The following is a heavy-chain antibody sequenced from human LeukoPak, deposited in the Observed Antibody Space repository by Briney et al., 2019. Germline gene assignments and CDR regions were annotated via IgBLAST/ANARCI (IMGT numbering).Heavy chain of an antibody. J-gene: IGHJ2*01. CDR1: GGSISNYY. CDR2: IYYGGST. V-gene: IGHV4-59*01. D-gene: IGHD3-10*02. CDR3: AREDVWFFDL. Sequence: PSETLSLTCTVSGGSISNYYWSWIRQPPGKGLEWIGYIYYGGSTNYNPSLKSRVTISVDTSKNQFSLKVSSVTAAGTAVYYSAREDVWFFDLWGRGTLVTVSS.